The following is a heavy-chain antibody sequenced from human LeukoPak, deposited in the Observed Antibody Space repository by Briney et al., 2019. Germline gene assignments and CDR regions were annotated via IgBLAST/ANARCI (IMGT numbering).Heavy chain of an antibody. D-gene: IGHD3-10*01. CDR1: GYTFTGYY. CDR3: ARARSTIVQAMY. J-gene: IGHJ1*01. V-gene: IGHV1-2*02. Sequence: ASVKVSCKASGYTFTGYYMHWVRQAPGQGLEWMGWINPNSGGTNYAQKFQGRVTMTRDTSISTAYMELSRLRSDDTAAYYCARARSTIVQAMYWGQGTLVTVSS. CDR2: INPNSGGT.